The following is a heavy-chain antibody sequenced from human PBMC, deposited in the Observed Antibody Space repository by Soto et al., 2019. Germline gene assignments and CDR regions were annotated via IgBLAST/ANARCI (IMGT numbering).Heavy chain of an antibody. CDR3: ARSVEGHFDY. CDR1: GFTFRVYG. V-gene: IGHV3-48*02. D-gene: IGHD6-19*01. CDR2: ITSDTKTI. Sequence: EVQLVESGGDLVQRGGSLRLSCVASGFTFRVYGMNWVRQAPGKGLEWFSYITSDTKTIKYADSVKGRFTISRDNAKNSVYLQMNSLRDEDTAVYYCARSVEGHFDYWGQGTVVTVSS. J-gene: IGHJ4*02.